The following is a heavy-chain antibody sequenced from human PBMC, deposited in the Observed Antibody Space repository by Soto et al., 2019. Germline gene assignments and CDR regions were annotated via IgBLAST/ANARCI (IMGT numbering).Heavy chain of an antibody. J-gene: IGHJ1*01. CDR1: GGSISSGGYY. V-gene: IGHV4-31*03. CDR3: ARGYCSSTRCYEYFNY. CDR2: INPSGIT. Sequence: SETLSLTCTVSGGSISSGGYYWSWIRQHPGKGLEYIGYINPSGITYYNPSLNSRITLSVDTSKNQFSLKLSSVTAADTAVYYCARGYCSSTRCYEYFNYWGQGTLV. D-gene: IGHD2-2*01.